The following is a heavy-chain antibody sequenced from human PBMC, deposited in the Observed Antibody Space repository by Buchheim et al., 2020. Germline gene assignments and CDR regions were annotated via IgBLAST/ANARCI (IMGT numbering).Heavy chain of an antibody. D-gene: IGHD6-6*01. Sequence: EVQLVESGGGLVQPGGSLRLSCAASGFTLSRYWMSWVRQAPGKGLEWVANVKQDGSEKYYVDSVKGRFTISRDTAKNSLFLRMNSLRAEDTAVYYCAREDSSSSGYYYYGMDVWGQGTT. J-gene: IGHJ6*02. CDR1: GFTLSRYW. CDR2: VKQDGSEK. CDR3: AREDSSSSGYYYYGMDV. V-gene: IGHV3-7*01.